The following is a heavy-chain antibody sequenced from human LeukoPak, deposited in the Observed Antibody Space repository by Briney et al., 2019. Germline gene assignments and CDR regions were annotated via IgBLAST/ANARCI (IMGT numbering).Heavy chain of an antibody. CDR1: GGSIIGSTSY. J-gene: IGHJ4*02. D-gene: IGHD3-22*01. V-gene: IGHV4-39*01. CDR2: INYSGGT. CDR3: ARGYDY. Sequence: SETLSLTCTVSGGSIIGSTSYWGWIRQPPGKGLDWIGIINYSGGTYYNPSLRSRVTISVDTSKNQFSLKLNSVTASDTAVYYCARGYDYWGQGTLVTVSS.